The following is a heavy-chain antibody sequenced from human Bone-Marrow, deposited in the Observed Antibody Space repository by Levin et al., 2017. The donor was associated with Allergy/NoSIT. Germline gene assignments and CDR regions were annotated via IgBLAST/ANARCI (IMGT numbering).Heavy chain of an antibody. D-gene: IGHD1-7*01. CDR3: STEVKWNYGDFEN. J-gene: IGHJ4*02. CDR2: IKSKADGGTT. CDR1: GFTFSDAW. V-gene: IGHV3-15*01. Sequence: PGGSLRLSCAASGFTFSDAWMNWVRQAPGKGLEWVGRIKSKADGGTTDYAAPAKGRFTISRDDSKNTLFLQLSSLKTEDTAVYYCSTEVKWNYGDFENWGQGTLVTVSS.